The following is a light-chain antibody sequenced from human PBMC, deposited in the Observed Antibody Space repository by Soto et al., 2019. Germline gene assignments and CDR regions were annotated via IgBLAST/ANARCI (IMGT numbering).Light chain of an antibody. V-gene: IGKV1-8*01. CDR3: LQYYRYPLT. J-gene: IGKJ4*01. Sequence: AIRMTQSPSSFSASTGDRVTITCRASQGISSYLAWYQQKPGKAPKLLIYAASTLQSGVPSRFSGSGSGTDVTLTISCLQSEDFATYYCLQYYRYPLTFGGGTKVDIK. CDR1: QGISSY. CDR2: AAS.